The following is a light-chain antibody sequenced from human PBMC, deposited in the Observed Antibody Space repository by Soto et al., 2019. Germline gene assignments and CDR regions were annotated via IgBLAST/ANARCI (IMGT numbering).Light chain of an antibody. CDR3: TSYTSTNSYVA. CDR1: STDVGGHYY. J-gene: IGLJ2*01. Sequence: QSALTQPASVSGSPGQSITISCTGTSTDVGGHYYVSWYQQHPGKAPKLIIYDVTDRPSGVSHRFSGSKSGNTASPTISGLQAEDEADYYCTSYTSTNSYVAVGGGTKVTVL. V-gene: IGLV2-14*03. CDR2: DVT.